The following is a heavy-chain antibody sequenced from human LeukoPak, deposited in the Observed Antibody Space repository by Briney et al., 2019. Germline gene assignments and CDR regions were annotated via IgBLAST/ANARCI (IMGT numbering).Heavy chain of an antibody. CDR2: ISAYNGNT. CDR3: ARRGYGSGAPWGYYYYMDV. J-gene: IGHJ6*03. D-gene: IGHD3-10*01. CDR1: GYTFTSYG. V-gene: IGHV1-18*01. Sequence: ASVKVSCKASGYTFTSYGISWVRQAPGQGLEWMGWISAYNGNTSYAQKLQGRVTMATDTSTSTAYMELRSLRSDDTAVYYCARRGYGSGAPWGYYYYMDVWGKGTTVTVSS.